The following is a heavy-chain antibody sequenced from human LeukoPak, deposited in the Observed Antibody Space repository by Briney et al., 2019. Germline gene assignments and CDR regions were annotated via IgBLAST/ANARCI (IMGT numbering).Heavy chain of an antibody. CDR3: AKDEVVVVPAATYDAFDI. J-gene: IGHJ3*02. Sequence: AGGSLRPSCAASGFTFSSYAMSWDRQAPGKGLEWVSAISGSGGSTYYADSVKGRFTISRDNSKNTLYLQMNSLRAEDTAVYYCAKDEVVVVPAATYDAFDIWGKGTMVTVSS. V-gene: IGHV3-23*01. CDR1: GFTFSSYA. CDR2: ISGSGGST. D-gene: IGHD2-2*01.